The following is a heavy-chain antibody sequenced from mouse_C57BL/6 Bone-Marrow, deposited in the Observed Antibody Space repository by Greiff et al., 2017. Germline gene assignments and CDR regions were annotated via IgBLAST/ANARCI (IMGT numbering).Heavy chain of an antibody. CDR2: ISSGGSYT. J-gene: IGHJ4*01. V-gene: IGHV5-6*01. Sequence: EVKVVESGGDLVKPGGSLKLSCAASGFTFSSYGMSWVRQTPDKRLEWVATISSGGSYTYYPDSVKGRFTISRDNAKNTLYLQMSSLKSEDTAMXYCARGDWEEGKRMDYWGQGTSVTVSS. CDR3: ARGDWEEGKRMDY. D-gene: IGHD4-1*01. CDR1: GFTFSSYG.